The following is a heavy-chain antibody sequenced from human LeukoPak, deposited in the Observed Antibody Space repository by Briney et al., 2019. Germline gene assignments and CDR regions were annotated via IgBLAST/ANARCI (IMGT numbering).Heavy chain of an antibody. CDR1: GFTFSSYG. V-gene: IGHV3-23*01. CDR2: ISGSGGST. J-gene: IGHJ4*02. CDR3: ARDSSARKQDY. Sequence: GGSLRLSCAASGFTFSSYGMSWVRQAPGKGLEWVSAISGSGGSTYYADSVKGRFTISRDNSKNTLYLQMNSLRAEDTAVYYCARDSSARKQDYWGQGTLVTVSS. D-gene: IGHD6-13*01.